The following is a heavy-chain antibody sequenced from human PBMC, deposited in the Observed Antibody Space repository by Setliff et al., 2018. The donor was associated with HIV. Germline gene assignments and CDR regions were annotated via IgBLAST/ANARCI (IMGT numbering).Heavy chain of an antibody. CDR1: GGSISSGDYY. Sequence: KPSETLSLTCTVSGGSISSGDYYWSWIRQPPGKGLEWIGYIYYSGSTYYNPSLKSRVTISVDTSKNQFSLKLSSVTAADTAVYYCARVLVNYGEDAFDIWGQGTMVTVSS. CDR3: ARVLVNYGEDAFDI. V-gene: IGHV4-30-4*08. D-gene: IGHD6-13*01. CDR2: IYYSGST. J-gene: IGHJ3*02.